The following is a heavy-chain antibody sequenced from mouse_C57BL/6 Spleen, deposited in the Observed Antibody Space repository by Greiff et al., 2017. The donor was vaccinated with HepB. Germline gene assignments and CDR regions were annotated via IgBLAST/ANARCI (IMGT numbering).Heavy chain of an antibody. CDR3: AKGFYFDY. Sequence: DVMLVESGEGLVKPGGSLKLSCAASGFTFSDYGMHWVRQAPEKGLEWVAYISSGSSTIYYADTVKGRFTISRDNAKNTLFLQMTSLRSEDTAMYYCAKGFYFDYWGQGTTLTVSS. V-gene: IGHV5-17*01. CDR2: ISSGSSTI. CDR1: GFTFSDYG. J-gene: IGHJ2*01.